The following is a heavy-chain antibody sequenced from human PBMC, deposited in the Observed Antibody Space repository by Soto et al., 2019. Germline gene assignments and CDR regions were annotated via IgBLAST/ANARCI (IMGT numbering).Heavy chain of an antibody. D-gene: IGHD6-13*01. CDR2: IYYSGST. Sequence: SETLSLTCTVSGGSISSGGYYWSWISQHPGKGLEWIGYIYYSGSTYYNPSLKSRVTISVDTSKNQFSLKLSSVTAADTAVYYCARMLPSRQLVPQTRDYWGQGTLVTVSS. CDR3: ARMLPSRQLVPQTRDY. V-gene: IGHV4-31*03. J-gene: IGHJ4*02. CDR1: GGSISSGGYY.